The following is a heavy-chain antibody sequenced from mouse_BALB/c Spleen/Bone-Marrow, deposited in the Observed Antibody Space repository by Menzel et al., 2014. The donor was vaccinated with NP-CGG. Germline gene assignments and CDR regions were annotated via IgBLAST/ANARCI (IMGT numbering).Heavy chain of an antibody. J-gene: IGHJ2*02. V-gene: IGHV5-15*02. Sequence: EVKVVESGGGVVQPGGSRKLSCAASGFNFSDYGMAWVRLAPGKGPEWVAFISNLAYSIYYADTVTGRFTISRENAKNTLYPEMSSLRFEDTAMYYCTRDRGYDGGYYFDYWGQGTSLTVSS. D-gene: IGHD2-2*01. CDR1: GFNFSDYG. CDR2: ISNLAYSI. CDR3: TRDRGYDGGYYFDY.